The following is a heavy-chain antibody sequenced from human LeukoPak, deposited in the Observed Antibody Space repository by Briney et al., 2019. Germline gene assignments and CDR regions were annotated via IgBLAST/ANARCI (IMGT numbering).Heavy chain of an antibody. Sequence: SETLSLTCTISGDSINNYNWNWIRQPPGKGLEWIGRIYVTGNTNYNPSLKSRVAMSVDTSKNHFSLRLTSVTAADTAVYYCARAFTIFGAGGFDVWGQGTFVTVSS. J-gene: IGHJ3*01. CDR3: ARAFTIFGAGGFDV. CDR2: IYVTGNT. D-gene: IGHD3-3*01. CDR1: GDSINNYN. V-gene: IGHV4-4*07.